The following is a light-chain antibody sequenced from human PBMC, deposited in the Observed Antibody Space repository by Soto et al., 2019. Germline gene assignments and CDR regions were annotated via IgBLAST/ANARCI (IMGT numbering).Light chain of an antibody. V-gene: IGLV2-8*01. CDR3: SSYAGSNKLL. CDR1: SSDVGGYNY. J-gene: IGLJ2*01. CDR2: EVS. Sequence: QSVLTQPPSASGSPGQSVTISCTGTSSDVGGYNYVSWYQQHPGKAPKLMIYEVSKRPSGVPDRFSGSKSGNTASLTVSGLQAEDEADYYCSSYAGSNKLLFGGGTKFTVL.